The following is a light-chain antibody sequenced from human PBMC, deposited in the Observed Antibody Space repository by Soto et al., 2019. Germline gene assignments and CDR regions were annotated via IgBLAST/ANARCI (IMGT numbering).Light chain of an antibody. CDR3: ATWDNGLTGVV. V-gene: IGLV1-44*01. CDR2: TNN. J-gene: IGLJ2*01. CDR1: SSNIGSNT. Sequence: QSVLTQPPSTSGTPGQRVTISCSGSSSNIGSNTVHWYQQIPGTAPKLLIYTNNQRSSGVSDRFSGSKSDTSASLVISGLQSEDEADYYCATWDNGLTGVVFGGGTKPTVL.